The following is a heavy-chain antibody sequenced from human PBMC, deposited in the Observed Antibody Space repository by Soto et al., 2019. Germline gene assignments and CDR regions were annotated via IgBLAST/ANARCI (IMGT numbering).Heavy chain of an antibody. Sequence: ASVKVSCKASGYTFTSYYMHWVRQAPGQGLEWMGIINPSGGSTSYAQKFQGRVTMIRDTSTSTVYMELSSLRSEDTAVYYCASTDYDFWSGPGFYYYMDVWGKGTTVTVSS. J-gene: IGHJ6*03. V-gene: IGHV1-46*03. D-gene: IGHD3-3*01. CDR1: GYTFTSYY. CDR3: ASTDYDFWSGPGFYYYMDV. CDR2: INPSGGST.